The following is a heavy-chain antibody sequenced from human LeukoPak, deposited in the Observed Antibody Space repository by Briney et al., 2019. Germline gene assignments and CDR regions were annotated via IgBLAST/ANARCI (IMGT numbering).Heavy chain of an antibody. CDR1: GFTFSRYW. V-gene: IGHV3-74*01. D-gene: IGHD2-15*01. J-gene: IGHJ4*02. Sequence: GGSLRLSCAASGFTFSRYWMHWVRQTPGKGLVWVSRIDSDGSSTRYADSVKGRFTISRDNAKNTLDLQMSSLRAEDTAVYYCARVDCSGGSCYFDYWGQGTLVTVSS. CDR2: IDSDGSST. CDR3: ARVDCSGGSCYFDY.